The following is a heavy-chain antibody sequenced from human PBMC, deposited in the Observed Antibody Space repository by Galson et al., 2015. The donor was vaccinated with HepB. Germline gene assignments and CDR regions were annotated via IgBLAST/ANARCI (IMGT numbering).Heavy chain of an antibody. CDR1: GFTFSSYA. CDR3: AKEGSGSYDSPPNFDY. CDR2: ISGSGGST. J-gene: IGHJ4*02. V-gene: IGHV3-23*01. D-gene: IGHD1-26*01. Sequence: SLRLSCAASGFTFSSYAMSWVRQAPGKGLEWVSAISGSGGSTYYADSVKGRFTISRDNSKNTLYLQMNSLRAEDTAVYYCAKEGSGSYDSPPNFDYWGQGTLVTVSS.